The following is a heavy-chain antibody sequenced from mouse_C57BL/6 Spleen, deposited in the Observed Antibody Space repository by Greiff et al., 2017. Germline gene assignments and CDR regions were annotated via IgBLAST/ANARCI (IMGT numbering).Heavy chain of an antibody. V-gene: IGHV5-6*02. J-gene: IGHJ4*01. CDR2: ISSGGSYT. D-gene: IGHD2-3*01. CDR1: GFTFSSYG. Sequence: EVKLVESGGDLVKPGGSLKLSCAASGFTFSSYGMSWVRQTPDKRLEWVATISSGGSYTYYPDSVKGRFTISRDNAKNTLYLQMSSLKSEDTAMYCCAKWLLRTYAMDYWGQGTSVTVSS. CDR3: AKWLLRTYAMDY.